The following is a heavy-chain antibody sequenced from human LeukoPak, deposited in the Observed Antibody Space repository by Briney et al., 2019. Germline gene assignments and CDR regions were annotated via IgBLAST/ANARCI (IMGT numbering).Heavy chain of an antibody. D-gene: IGHD4-17*01. CDR3: TKYGDDDTPGLN. V-gene: IGHV4-39*01. CDR2: IYYSGST. CDR1: GGSISSSSYY. Sequence: SETLSLTCTVSGGSISSSSYYWGWIRQPPGKGLEWIGSIYYSGSTYYNPSLKSRVTISVDTSKNQFSLKLSSVTAADTAVYYCTKYGDDDTPGLNWGQGTLVTVSS. J-gene: IGHJ4*02.